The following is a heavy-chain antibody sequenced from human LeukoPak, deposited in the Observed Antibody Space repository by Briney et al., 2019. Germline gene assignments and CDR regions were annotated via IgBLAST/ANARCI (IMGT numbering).Heavy chain of an antibody. V-gene: IGHV4-38-2*02. CDR2: IYHSGST. Sequence: SETLSLTCTVSGYSISSGYYWGWIRQPPGKGLEWIGSIYHSGSTYYNPSLKSRVTISVDTSKNQFSLKLSSVTAADTAVYYCASRVREGSWYIEYFQHWGQGTLVTVSS. D-gene: IGHD6-13*01. CDR3: ASRVREGSWYIEYFQH. CDR1: GYSISSGYY. J-gene: IGHJ1*01.